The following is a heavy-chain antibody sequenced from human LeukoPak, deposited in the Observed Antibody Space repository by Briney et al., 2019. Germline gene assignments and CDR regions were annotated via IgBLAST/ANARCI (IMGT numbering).Heavy chain of an antibody. CDR2: IGTYKGNT. D-gene: IGHD3-22*01. V-gene: IGHV1-18*01. Sequence: ASVTVSCKTSGYTFTSDGISWVRQAPGQGLEWMGWIGTYKGNTNYAQMFQGRVTMTTDTSTSTAYKELKNLRSDDTAVYYCARTPGMVVVKTFYCMDVWGQGTTVTVSS. CDR1: GYTFTSDG. J-gene: IGHJ6*02. CDR3: ARTPGMVVVKTFYCMDV.